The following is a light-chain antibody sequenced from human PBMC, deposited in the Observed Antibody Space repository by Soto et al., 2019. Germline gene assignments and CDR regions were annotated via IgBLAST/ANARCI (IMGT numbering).Light chain of an antibody. CDR2: KAS. V-gene: IGKV1-5*03. J-gene: IGKJ1*01. Sequence: DIQMTQSPSTLSASVGDRVTITCRASQRVSRWLAWYQQKPGKAPKLLIYKASTLGSVAPSRFSGSGSGTEFTLAIRSLQPDGYARYYFQQYNDNWRFGQGAEVDIK. CDR1: QRVSRW. CDR3: QQYNDNWR.